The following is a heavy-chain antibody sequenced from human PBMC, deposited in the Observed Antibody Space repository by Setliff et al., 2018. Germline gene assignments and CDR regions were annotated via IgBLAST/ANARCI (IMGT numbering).Heavy chain of an antibody. CDR3: ACPDILTGLFDY. CDR2: ISSSGSTI. D-gene: IGHD3-9*01. J-gene: IGHJ4*02. V-gene: IGHV3-48*03. CDR1: GFTFSSYE. Sequence: PGGSLRLSCAVSGFTFSSYEMNWVRQAPGKGLEWVSYISSSGSTIYYADSVKGRFTISRDNAKNSLYLQMNSLRAEDTAVYYCACPDILTGLFDYWGQGTLVTVSS.